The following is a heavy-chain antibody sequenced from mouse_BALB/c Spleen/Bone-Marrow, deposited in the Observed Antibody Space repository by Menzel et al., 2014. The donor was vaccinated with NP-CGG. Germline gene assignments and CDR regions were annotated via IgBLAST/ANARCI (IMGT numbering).Heavy chain of an antibody. CDR1: GFDFSRYW. CDR2: INPDSRTI. D-gene: IGHD1-1*01. J-gene: IGHJ2*01. CDR3: ARPDYYGYLNY. Sequence: EVMLVESGGGLVQPGGSLKLSCAASGFDFSRYWMSWVRQAPGKGLEWIGEINPDSRTINYSPSLEDKFIISRDNAKNTLYLRLNKVRSEDTALYYCARPDYYGYLNYWGQGTTLTVSS. V-gene: IGHV4-1*02.